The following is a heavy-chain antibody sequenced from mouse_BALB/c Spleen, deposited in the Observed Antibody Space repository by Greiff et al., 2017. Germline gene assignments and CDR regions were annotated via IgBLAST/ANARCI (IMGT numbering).Heavy chain of an antibody. D-gene: IGHD3-3*01. Sequence: VQLQQSGPELVKPGASVKISCKASGYSFTGYYMHWVKQSHVKSLEWIGRINPYNGATSYNQNFKDKASLTVDKSSSTAYMELHSLTSEDSAVYYCAREGTDWYFDVWGAGTTVTVSS. CDR2: INPYNGAT. CDR3: AREGTDWYFDV. J-gene: IGHJ1*01. V-gene: IGHV1-31*01. CDR1: GYSFTGYY.